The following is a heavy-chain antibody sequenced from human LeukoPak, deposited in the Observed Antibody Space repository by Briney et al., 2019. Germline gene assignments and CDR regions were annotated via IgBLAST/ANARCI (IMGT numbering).Heavy chain of an antibody. Sequence: SETLSLTCTVSGGSFSSGSYFWTWIRQPPGKGLEWIGYVYYSGSTNYNPSLKSRVTISVDTSKNQFSLKVSSVTAADTAVYYCAREVIVGATGYYYYGMDVWGQGTTVTVSS. J-gene: IGHJ6*02. CDR2: VYYSGST. D-gene: IGHD1-26*01. CDR1: GGSFSSGSYF. V-gene: IGHV4-61*01. CDR3: AREVIVGATGYYYYGMDV.